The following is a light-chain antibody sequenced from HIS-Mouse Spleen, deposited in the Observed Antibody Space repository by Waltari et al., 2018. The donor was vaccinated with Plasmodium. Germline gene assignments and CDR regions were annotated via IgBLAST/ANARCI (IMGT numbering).Light chain of an antibody. J-gene: IGKJ1*01. Sequence: DIQMTQSPSSLSAPPPDRVTITCRASQSISNYLNWYQQKPGKAPKFLIYAASTLQSGVPSRFSGSGSGTDFTLTISSLQPEDFATYYCQQSYSTWTFGQGTKVEIK. CDR2: AAS. CDR1: QSISNY. CDR3: QQSYSTWT. V-gene: IGKV1-39*01.